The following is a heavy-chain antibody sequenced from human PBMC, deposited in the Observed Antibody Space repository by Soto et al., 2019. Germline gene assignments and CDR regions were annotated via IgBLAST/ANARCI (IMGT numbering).Heavy chain of an antibody. V-gene: IGHV3-15*01. Sequence: EVQLVASGGGLVEPGGSLRLSCAASGFSFTNAWMTWVRQAPGKGLEWVGRIKTTTDGGTTDYAAPVKGRFTLSRDDSKNTLYLQMNSLKTEDTAVYYCTTSGPHLSSSPWFDPWGQVTMVTVSS. CDR1: GFSFTNAW. J-gene: IGHJ5*02. CDR3: TTSGPHLSSSPWFDP. CDR2: IKTTTDGGTT. D-gene: IGHD6-6*01.